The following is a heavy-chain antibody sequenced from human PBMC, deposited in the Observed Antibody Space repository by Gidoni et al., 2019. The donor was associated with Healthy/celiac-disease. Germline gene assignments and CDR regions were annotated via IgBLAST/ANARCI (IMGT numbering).Heavy chain of an antibody. Sequence: EVQLLESGGGLVQPGGSLSPSCAASGFTFSSYAISWVRQAPGKGLELVPGISGSGGSTYYADSVKGRFTISRDNSKNTLYLQMNSLRAEDTAVYYCAKDGWFLEWPRHVTYMDVWGKGTTVTVSS. V-gene: IGHV3-23*01. CDR1: GFTFSSYA. D-gene: IGHD3-3*01. CDR2: ISGSGGST. CDR3: AKDGWFLEWPRHVTYMDV. J-gene: IGHJ6*03.